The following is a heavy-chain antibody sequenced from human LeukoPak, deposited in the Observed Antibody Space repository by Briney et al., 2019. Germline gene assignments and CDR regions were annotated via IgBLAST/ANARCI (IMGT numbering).Heavy chain of an antibody. J-gene: IGHJ4*02. CDR1: GFTLSSYA. V-gene: IGHV3-23*01. CDR2: ISGSGGST. D-gene: IGHD5-12*01. Sequence: PGGSLRLSCAASGFTLSSYAMSWVRQAPGKGLEWVSAISGSGGSTYYADSVKGRFTISRDNSKHTLYLQINSLRAEDTAVYYCAKGQWLDYYFDYWGQGTLVTVSS. CDR3: AKGQWLDYYFDY.